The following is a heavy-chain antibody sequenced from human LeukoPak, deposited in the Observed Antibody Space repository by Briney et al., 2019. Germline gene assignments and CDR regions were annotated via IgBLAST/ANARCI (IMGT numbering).Heavy chain of an antibody. D-gene: IGHD3-9*01. CDR3: ARRNVLTEGEAFDV. Sequence: PSETLSLTCTVSGSAITTYWTWIRQPPGERLEWIGYIYNSRSTNYNPALNSRVTISADASKNQFSLKLNSVTAADTAVYYCARRNVLTEGEAFDVWGQGTMVTVSS. CDR2: IYNSRST. CDR1: GSAITTY. J-gene: IGHJ3*01. V-gene: IGHV4-59*08.